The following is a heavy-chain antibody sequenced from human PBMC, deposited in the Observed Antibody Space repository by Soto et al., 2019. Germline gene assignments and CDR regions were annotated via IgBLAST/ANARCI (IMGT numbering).Heavy chain of an antibody. D-gene: IGHD2-2*01. V-gene: IGHV4-34*01. J-gene: IGHJ4*02. CDR3: ARDSPYCSSTSCYLDY. Sequence: SETLSLTCAVYGGSFSGYYWSWIRQPPGKGLEWIGEINHSGSTNYNPSLKSRVTISVDTSKNQFSLKLSSVTAADTAVYYCARDSPYCSSTSCYLDYWGQGTLVTVSS. CDR2: INHSGST. CDR1: GGSFSGYY.